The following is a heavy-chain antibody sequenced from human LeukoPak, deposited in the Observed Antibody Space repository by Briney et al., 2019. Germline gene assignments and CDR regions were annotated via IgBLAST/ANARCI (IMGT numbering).Heavy chain of an antibody. CDR1: GFTLSSYG. J-gene: IGHJ6*03. CDR2: IRYDGSNK. CDR3: AKGYGWEASYYYYYMDV. V-gene: IGHV3-30*02. Sequence: GGTLRLSCAASGFTLSSYGMHWVRQAPGKGLEWVAFIRYDGSNKYYADSVKGRFTISRDNSKNTLYLQMNSLRAEDTAAYYCAKGYGWEASYYYYYMDVWGKGTTVTISS. D-gene: IGHD1-26*01.